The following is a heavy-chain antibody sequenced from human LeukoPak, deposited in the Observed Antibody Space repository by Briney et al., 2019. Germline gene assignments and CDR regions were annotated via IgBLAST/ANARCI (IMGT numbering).Heavy chain of an antibody. D-gene: IGHD3-22*01. CDR2: ISGSGGST. CDR1: GFTFSSYA. CDR3: AKDLHHTYYYDSSGYAFDY. J-gene: IGHJ4*02. Sequence: GGSLRLSCAASGFTFSSYAMSWVRQAPGKGLGWVSAISGSGGSTYYAASVKGRFTISRDNSKNTLYLQMNSLRAEDTAVYYCAKDLHHTYYYDSSGYAFDYWGQGTLVTVSS. V-gene: IGHV3-23*01.